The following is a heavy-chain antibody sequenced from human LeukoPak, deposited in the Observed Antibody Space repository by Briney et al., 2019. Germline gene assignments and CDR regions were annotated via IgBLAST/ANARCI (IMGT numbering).Heavy chain of an antibody. V-gene: IGHV4-30-4*01. Sequence: PSETLSLTCTVSGGSISSGDYYWSWIRQPPGKGLEWIGYIYYSGSTYYNPSLKSRVTISVDTSKNQFSLKLSSVTAADTAVYYCARYCSSTSCFPGIYYFDYWGQGTLVTVSS. J-gene: IGHJ4*02. CDR1: GGSISSGDYY. CDR3: ARYCSSTSCFPGIYYFDY. CDR2: IYYSGST. D-gene: IGHD2-2*01.